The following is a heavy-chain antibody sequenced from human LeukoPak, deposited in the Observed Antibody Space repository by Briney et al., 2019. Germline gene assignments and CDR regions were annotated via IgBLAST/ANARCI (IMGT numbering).Heavy chain of an antibody. Sequence: SETLSLTCTVSGVSIRSGSYYWSWIRQPAGKGLEWIGRIYTSGTTNYNPSLKSRVTISAGTSKSQFSLKLNSVTAADTAVYYCAREVSDYDILTGWIDYWGRGALVSVSS. CDR3: AREVSDYDILTGWIDY. D-gene: IGHD3-9*01. J-gene: IGHJ4*02. V-gene: IGHV4-61*02. CDR2: IYTSGTT. CDR1: GVSIRSGSYY.